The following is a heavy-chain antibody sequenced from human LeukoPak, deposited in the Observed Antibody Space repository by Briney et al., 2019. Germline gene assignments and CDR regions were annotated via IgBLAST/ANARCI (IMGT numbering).Heavy chain of an antibody. V-gene: IGHV4-34*01. CDR2: INHSGST. CDR1: GGSFSGYY. D-gene: IGHD3-9*01. J-gene: IGHJ4*02. CDR3: ARLEILYDILTGYPIGYYFDY. Sequence: SETLSLTCAVYGGSFSGYYWSWLRQPPGKGLEWIGEINHSGSTNYNPSLKSRVTISVDTSKNQFSLKLSSVTAADTAVYYCARLEILYDILTGYPIGYYFDYWGQGTLVTVSS.